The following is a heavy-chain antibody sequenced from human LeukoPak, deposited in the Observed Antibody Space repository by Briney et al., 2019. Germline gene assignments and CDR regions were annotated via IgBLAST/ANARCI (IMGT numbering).Heavy chain of an antibody. CDR1: GGSICSNNW. J-gene: IGHJ4*02. CDR2: IYHSGST. V-gene: IGHV4-4*02. Sequence: SETLSLTCAVSGGSICSNNWWSWVRQPPGKGLEWIGEIYHSGSTNYNPSLKSRVTISVDKSKNQFSLKLSSVTAADTAVYYCASFLRGYTYGYGYWGQGTLVTVSS. CDR3: ASFLRGYTYGYGY. D-gene: IGHD5-18*01.